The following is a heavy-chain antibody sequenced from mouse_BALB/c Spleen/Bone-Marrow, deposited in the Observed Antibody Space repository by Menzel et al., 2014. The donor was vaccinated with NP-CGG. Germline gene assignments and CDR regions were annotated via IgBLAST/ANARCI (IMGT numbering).Heavy chain of an antibody. J-gene: IGHJ2*01. V-gene: IGHV1-54*01. CDR3: AREWTARAVDY. Sequence: QVQLRQSGAELVRPGTSVKVSCKASGYAFTNYLIEWVKQRPGQGLEWIGVINPGSGGANYNEKFKGKATLTADKSSSTAYMQLSSLTSDDSAVYFCAREWTARAVDYWGQGITLTVSS. CDR1: GYAFTNYL. D-gene: IGHD3-2*01. CDR2: INPGSGGA.